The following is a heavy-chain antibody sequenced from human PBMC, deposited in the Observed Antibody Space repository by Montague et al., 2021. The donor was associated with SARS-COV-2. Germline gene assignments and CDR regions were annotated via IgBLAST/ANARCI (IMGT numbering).Heavy chain of an antibody. CDR2: ISYDGSNK. D-gene: IGHD5/OR15-5a*01. CDR3: AIDWRLWGVYGNDYPMDV. Sequence: SLRLSCAASGFTFSNFVMHWVRQHPGKGLEWVALISYDGSNKHYAVSVKGRFTISRDNSKNTLYLQMNILRAEDTAVYHCAIDWRLWGVYGNDYPMDVWGQGNTVTVSS. V-gene: IGHV3-30*03. CDR1: GFTFSNFV. J-gene: IGHJ6*02.